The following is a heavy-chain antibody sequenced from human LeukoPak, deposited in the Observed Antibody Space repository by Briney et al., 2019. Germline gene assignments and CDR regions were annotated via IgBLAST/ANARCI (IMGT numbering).Heavy chain of an antibody. V-gene: IGHV1-2*02. D-gene: IGHD1-26*01. CDR2: ISPNSGGT. J-gene: IGHJ3*02. CDR3: ARDDSGSYYNAFDM. Sequence: EASVKVSCKASGYTFTGYHMHWVRQAPGQGLEWMGWISPNSGGTVYAQRFQDRVTMTRDTSISTAYMELSSLRSDDTAVYYCARDDSGSYYNAFDMWGQGTMVTVSS. CDR1: GYTFTGYH.